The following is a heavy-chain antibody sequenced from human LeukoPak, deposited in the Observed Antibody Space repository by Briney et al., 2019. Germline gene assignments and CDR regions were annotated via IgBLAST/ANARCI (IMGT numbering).Heavy chain of an antibody. V-gene: IGHV4-4*02. CDR1: GGSISSSNW. CDR3: ARGRRYYYYGMDV. Sequence: SETLSLTCAVSGGSISSSNWWSWVRQPPGKGLEWIGVIHHSGSTNYNPSLKSRVTMSVDTSKNQFSLKLSSVTAADTAVYYCARGRRYYYYGMDVWGQGTTVTVSS. J-gene: IGHJ6*02. CDR2: IHHSGST.